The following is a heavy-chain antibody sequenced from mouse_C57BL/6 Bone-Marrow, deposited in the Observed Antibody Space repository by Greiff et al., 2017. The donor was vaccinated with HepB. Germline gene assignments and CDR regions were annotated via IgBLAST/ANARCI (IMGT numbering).Heavy chain of an antibody. Sequence: EVQLQQSGPELVKPGASVKISCTASGYSFTGYFMNWVKQSHGKSLEWLGRINPYNGDTFYNQKFKGKATLTVDKSSSTAHMKLMSLTSEDFAVYYCASSYGSSPGYFDVWGTGTTVTVSS. CDR3: ASSYGSSPGYFDV. CDR2: INPYNGDT. CDR1: GYSFTGYF. V-gene: IGHV1-37*01. J-gene: IGHJ1*03. D-gene: IGHD1-1*01.